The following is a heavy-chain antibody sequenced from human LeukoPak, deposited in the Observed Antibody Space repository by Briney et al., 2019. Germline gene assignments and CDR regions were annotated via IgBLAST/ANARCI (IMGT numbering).Heavy chain of an antibody. CDR1: GFTFDDYA. V-gene: IGHV3-9*01. J-gene: IGHJ5*02. CDR3: AKDLNDDCGAPDP. Sequence: GGSLRLSCAASGFTFDDYAMHWVRHAPGKGLEWVSGISWNSGSIGYADSVKGRFTISRDNAKNSLYLQMNSLRAEDTALYYCAKDLNDDCGAPDPWGQGTLVTVSS. D-gene: IGHD4-17*01. CDR2: ISWNSGSI.